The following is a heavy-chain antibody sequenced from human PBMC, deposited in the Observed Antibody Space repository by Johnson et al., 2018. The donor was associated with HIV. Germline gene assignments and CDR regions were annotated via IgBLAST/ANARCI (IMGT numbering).Heavy chain of an antibody. Sequence: VHLVESGGGLVQSGGSLRLSCGASGFSVSNNYMNWVRQAPGKGLEWVSVIYSGGSTYYADSVRGRFTISRDNSRNTLYLQMSSLRAEDTAMYYCARDGESQQLPLGDAFDVWGQGTMVTVSS. D-gene: IGHD6-13*01. CDR1: GFSVSNNY. V-gene: IGHV3-66*01. CDR2: IYSGGST. CDR3: ARDGESQQLPLGDAFDV. J-gene: IGHJ3*01.